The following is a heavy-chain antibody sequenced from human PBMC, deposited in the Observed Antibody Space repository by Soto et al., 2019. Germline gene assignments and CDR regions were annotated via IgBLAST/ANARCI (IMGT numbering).Heavy chain of an antibody. D-gene: IGHD6-13*01. V-gene: IGHV3-53*01. Sequence: PGGSLRLSCAASGFTVSNNYMRWVRQAPGKGLEWVSLIYSGGNTHYADSVKGRFTISRDDPKNTLYLQMNSLRVEDTAVYYCARDPPGIAASGAGGWGQGTLVTVSS. CDR2: IYSGGNT. CDR1: GFTVSNNY. CDR3: ARDPPGIAASGAGG. J-gene: IGHJ4*02.